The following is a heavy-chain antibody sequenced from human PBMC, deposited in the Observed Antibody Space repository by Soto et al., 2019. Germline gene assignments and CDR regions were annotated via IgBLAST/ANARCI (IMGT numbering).Heavy chain of an antibody. Sequence: GGSLRLSCAASGVTVSTNYMSWVRQAPGKGLEWVSLLYSGGNTYYADSVKGRFTISRDSSKNRLYLQMNSLRAEDTAVYYCARNQDEYSSSTSNWFDPWGQGTLVTVSS. CDR2: LYSGGNT. J-gene: IGHJ5*02. D-gene: IGHD6-13*01. CDR1: GVTVSTNY. V-gene: IGHV3-53*01. CDR3: ARNQDEYSSSTSNWFDP.